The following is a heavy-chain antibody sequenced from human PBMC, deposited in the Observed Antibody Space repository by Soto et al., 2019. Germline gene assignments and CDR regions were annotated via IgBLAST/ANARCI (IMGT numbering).Heavy chain of an antibody. V-gene: IGHV3-30*18. CDR1: GFTFSNFG. CDR3: AKDGGAGNFYYYGADV. CDR2: ISYAGGNK. D-gene: IGHD3-16*01. Sequence: GRSLRLSCAASGFTFSNFGMHWVRQAPGKGLEWVAFISYAGGNKYNADSVKGLFTIPRDNSKTLYLQMNSLRRENTAVYYCAKDGGAGNFYYYGADVWGQGTTVTVSS. J-gene: IGHJ6*02.